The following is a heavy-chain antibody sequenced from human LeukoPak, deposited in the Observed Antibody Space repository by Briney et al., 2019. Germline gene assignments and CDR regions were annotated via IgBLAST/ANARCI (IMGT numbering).Heavy chain of an antibody. J-gene: IGHJ4*02. D-gene: IGHD4-17*01. V-gene: IGHV3-53*01. CDR1: GFTVSSNY. CDR3: ARVGARQILEY. Sequence: PGGSLRLSCAASGFTVSSNYMSWVRQAPGKGLEWVSVIYSGGSTYYADSVKGRFTISRDNSKNTLYLQMNSLRAEDTAVYYCARVGARQILEYWGQGTLVTVSS. CDR2: IYSGGST.